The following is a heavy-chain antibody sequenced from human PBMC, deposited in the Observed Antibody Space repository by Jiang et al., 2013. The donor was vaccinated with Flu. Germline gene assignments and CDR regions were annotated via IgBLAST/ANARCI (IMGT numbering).Heavy chain of an antibody. Sequence: LEWMGWISAYNGNTNYAQKLQGRVTMTTDTSTSTAYMELRSLRSDDTAVYYCARGGNVYDSSGYGDYWGQGTLVTVSS. V-gene: IGHV1-18*01. CDR3: ARGGNVYDSSGYGDY. D-gene: IGHD3-22*01. CDR2: ISAYNGNT. J-gene: IGHJ4*02.